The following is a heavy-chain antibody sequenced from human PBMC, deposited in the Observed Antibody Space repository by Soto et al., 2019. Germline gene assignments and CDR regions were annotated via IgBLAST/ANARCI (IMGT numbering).Heavy chain of an antibody. Sequence: GGSLRLSCAASGFTFSSYGMHWVRQAPGKGLEWVAVISYDGSNKYYADSVKGRFTISRDNSKNTLYLQMNSLRAEDTAVYYCAQGVDYWGQGTLVTVSS. CDR2: ISYDGSNK. V-gene: IGHV3-30*18. J-gene: IGHJ4*02. CDR3: AQGVDY. CDR1: GFTFSSYG.